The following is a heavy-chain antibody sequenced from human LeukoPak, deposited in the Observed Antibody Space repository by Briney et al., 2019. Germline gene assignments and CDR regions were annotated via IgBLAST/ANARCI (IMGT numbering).Heavy chain of an antibody. CDR1: GFTFSNYW. Sequence: GGSLTLSCAASGFTFSNYWMTWVRRAPGKGLEWVANIRRDGSEAHYVDSVMGRFTISRDNAKNSLYLQMNSLRAEDTAVYYCARDGYCSGGSCSYYFDYWGQGTLVTVSS. D-gene: IGHD2-15*01. CDR3: ARDGYCSGGSCSYYFDY. J-gene: IGHJ4*02. V-gene: IGHV3-7*01. CDR2: IRRDGSEA.